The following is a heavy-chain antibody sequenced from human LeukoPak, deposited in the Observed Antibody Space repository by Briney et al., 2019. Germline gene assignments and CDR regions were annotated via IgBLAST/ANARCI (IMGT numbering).Heavy chain of an antibody. CDR1: GGTFSSYA. D-gene: IGHD5-18*01. CDR3: ARTGEGYSYGYNGDY. Sequence: ASVKVSCKASGGTFSSYAISWVRQAPGQGLEWMGRIIPILGIANYAQKFQGRVTITADKSTSTAYMELSSLRSEDTAVYYCARTGEGYSYGYNGDYWGQGTLVTVSS. J-gene: IGHJ4*02. V-gene: IGHV1-69*04. CDR2: IIPILGIA.